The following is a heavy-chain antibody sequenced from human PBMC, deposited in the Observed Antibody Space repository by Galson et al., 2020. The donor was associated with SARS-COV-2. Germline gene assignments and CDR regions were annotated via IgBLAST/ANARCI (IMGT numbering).Heavy chain of an antibody. V-gene: IGHV4-39*01. CDR3: ARRPNPLTVTTGFDY. CDR1: GGSISSSSYY. CDR2: IYYSGST. D-gene: IGHD4-17*01. Sequence: SETLSLTCTVSGGSISSSSYYWGWIRQPPGKGLEWIGSIYYSGSTYYNPSLKSRVTISVDTSKNQFSLKLSSVTAADTAVYYCARRPNPLTVTTGFDYWGQGTLVTVSS. J-gene: IGHJ4*02.